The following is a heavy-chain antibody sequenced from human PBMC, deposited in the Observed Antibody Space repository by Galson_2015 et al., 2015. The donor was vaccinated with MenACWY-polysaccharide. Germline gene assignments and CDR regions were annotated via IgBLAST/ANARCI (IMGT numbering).Heavy chain of an antibody. J-gene: IGHJ3*01. CDR3: VKDRGAVFGDV. CDR1: GFTFSTYA. V-gene: IGHV3-23*01. CDR2: INNRGDRT. D-gene: IGHD3-3*01. Sequence: SLRLSCAASGFTFSTYAMSWVRQVPGKGLDWVATINNRGDRTYYADSVQGRFTISRDDSKNTVSLQMCSLRAEDTALYYCVKDRGAVFGDVWGQGTMVTVSS.